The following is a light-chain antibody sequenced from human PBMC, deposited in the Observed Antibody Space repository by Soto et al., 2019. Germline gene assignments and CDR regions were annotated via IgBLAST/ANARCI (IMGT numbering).Light chain of an antibody. CDR3: SSYTSSSTVV. V-gene: IGLV2-14*01. CDR1: SSDVGGYKY. CDR2: EVS. Sequence: QSVLTQPASVSGSPGQSITISCTGTSSDVGGYKYVSWYQQHPGKVPKLMIYEVSNRPSGVSNRFSGSKSGDTASLTISGLQPEDEADYYCSSYTSSSTVVFGGGTKVTVL. J-gene: IGLJ2*01.